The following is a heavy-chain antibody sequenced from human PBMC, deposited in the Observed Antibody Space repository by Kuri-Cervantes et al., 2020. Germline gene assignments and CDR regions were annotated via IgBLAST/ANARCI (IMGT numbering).Heavy chain of an antibody. D-gene: IGHD1-26*01. CDR3: AKSVWEKQPFPFDY. J-gene: IGHJ4*02. CDR1: GFTFSSYW. Sequence: GRSRRPSFEASGFTFSSYWMSWVGQAPGKGLEWVSVIYSGGSTYYADSVKGRFTISRDNSKNTLYLQMNSLRAEDTAVYYCAKSVWEKQPFPFDYWGQGTLVTVSS. V-gene: IGHV3-53*01. CDR2: IYSGGST.